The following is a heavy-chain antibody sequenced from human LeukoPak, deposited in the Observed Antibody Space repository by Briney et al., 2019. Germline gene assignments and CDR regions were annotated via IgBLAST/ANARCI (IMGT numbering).Heavy chain of an antibody. Sequence: GGSLRLSCAASGFTFSSYAMHWVRQAPGNGLEYVSAIRSNGGSTYYANSVKGRFTISRDNSKNTLYLQMNSLRAEDTAVYYCAREYYDFWSGYYTHYYYYYMDVWGKGTTVTVSS. V-gene: IGHV3-64*01. D-gene: IGHD3-3*01. CDR1: GFTFSSYA. CDR3: AREYYDFWSGYYTHYYYYYMDV. CDR2: IRSNGGST. J-gene: IGHJ6*03.